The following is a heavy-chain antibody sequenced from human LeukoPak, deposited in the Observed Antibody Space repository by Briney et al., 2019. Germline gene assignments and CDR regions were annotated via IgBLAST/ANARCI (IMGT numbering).Heavy chain of an antibody. CDR2: IYYSGNT. CDR1: GGSISSYY. Sequence: PSETLSLTCTVSGGSISSYYWSWIRQPPGKGLEWIGYIYYSGNTNYNPSLKSRVTISVDTSKNQFSLKLSSVTAADTAVYYCARVWYLGRYYFDFWGQGTLVTVSS. CDR3: ARVWYLGRYYFDF. D-gene: IGHD3-10*01. J-gene: IGHJ4*02. V-gene: IGHV4-59*01.